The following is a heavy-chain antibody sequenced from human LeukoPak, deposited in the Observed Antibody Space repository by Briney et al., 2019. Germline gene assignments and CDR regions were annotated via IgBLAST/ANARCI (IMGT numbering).Heavy chain of an antibody. CDR3: ARGAATAAGKGWFDP. V-gene: IGHV3-66*01. CDR2: IYSGGST. CDR1: GFTVSSNY. Sequence: GGSLRLSCAASGFTVSSNYMSWVRQAPGKGLEWVSVIYSGGSTYYADSVKGRFTISRDNSKNTLYLQMNSLRAEDTAVYYCARGAATAAGKGWFDPWGQGTLVTVSS. J-gene: IGHJ5*02. D-gene: IGHD6-13*01.